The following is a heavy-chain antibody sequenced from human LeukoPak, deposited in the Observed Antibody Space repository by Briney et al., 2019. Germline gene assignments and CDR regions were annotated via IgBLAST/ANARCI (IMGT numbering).Heavy chain of an antibody. V-gene: IGHV3-53*01. CDR1: GFTFDDYA. CDR3: ARVSRAALDY. D-gene: IGHD6-25*01. J-gene: IGHJ4*02. CDR2: IYSGGSA. Sequence: GGSLRLSCAASGFTFDDYAMHWVRQAPGKGLEWVSVIYSGGSAYYADSVKGRFTISRDNSKNTLYLQMNSLRAEDTAVYYCARVSRAALDYWGQGTLVTVSS.